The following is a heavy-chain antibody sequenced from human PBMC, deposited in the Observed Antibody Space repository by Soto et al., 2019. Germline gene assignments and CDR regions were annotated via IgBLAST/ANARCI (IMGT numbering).Heavy chain of an antibody. V-gene: IGHV1-8*01. CDR1: GYTFTSYD. CDR2: MNPNSGNT. CDR3: ARGGWAIFGVVRPTDAFDI. D-gene: IGHD3-3*01. Sequence: ASVKVSCKASGYTFTSYDINWVRQATGQGLEWMGWMNPNSGNTGYAQKFQGRVTMTTDTSTSTAYMELRSLRSDDTAVYYCARGGWAIFGVVRPTDAFDIWGQGPMVTVSS. J-gene: IGHJ3*02.